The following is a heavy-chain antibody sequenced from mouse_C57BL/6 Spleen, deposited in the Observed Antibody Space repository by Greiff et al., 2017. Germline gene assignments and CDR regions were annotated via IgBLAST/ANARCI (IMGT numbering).Heavy chain of an antibody. Sequence: QVQLQQSGPELVKPGASVKISCKASGYAFSSSWMNWVKQRPGKGLEWIGRIYPGDGETNYNGKFKGKATLTADKSSSTAYMQLSSLTSEDSAVDFCADALTGPPYAMDYWGQGTSVTVSS. CDR1: GYAFSSSW. D-gene: IGHD4-1*01. CDR3: ADALTGPPYAMDY. J-gene: IGHJ4*01. V-gene: IGHV1-82*01. CDR2: IYPGDGET.